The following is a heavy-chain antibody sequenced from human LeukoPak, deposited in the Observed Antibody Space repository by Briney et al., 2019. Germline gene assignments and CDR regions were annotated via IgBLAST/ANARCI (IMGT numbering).Heavy chain of an antibody. CDR3: ARGRGYVLRFLEWLF. CDR1: GGSFCGYY. CDR2: INHSGST. V-gene: IGHV4-34*01. J-gene: IGHJ4*02. D-gene: IGHD3-3*01. Sequence: SETLSLTCAVYGGSFCGYYWSRIRQPPGKGLEWIGEINHSGSTNYNPSLKSRVTISVDTSKNQFSLKLSSVTAADTAVYYCARGRGYVLRFLEWLFWGQGTLVTVSS.